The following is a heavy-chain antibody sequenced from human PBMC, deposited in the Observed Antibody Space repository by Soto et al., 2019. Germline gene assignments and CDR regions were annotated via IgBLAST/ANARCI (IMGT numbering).Heavy chain of an antibody. J-gene: IGHJ6*02. V-gene: IGHV3-30*03. CDR1: GFTFSSYG. D-gene: IGHD1-26*01. Sequence: AEGSLRLSCAASGFTFSSYGMHWVRQAPGKGLEWVAVISYDSTKTYYADSVKGRFTISRDNSDSALYVQMNSLTGEDTAVYYCARTRSAWSDFHYYSLDVWGQGTTVTVSS. CDR2: ISYDSTKT. CDR3: ARTRSAWSDFHYYSLDV.